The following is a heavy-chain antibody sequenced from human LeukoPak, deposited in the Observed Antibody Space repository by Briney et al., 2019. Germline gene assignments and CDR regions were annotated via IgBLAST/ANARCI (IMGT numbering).Heavy chain of an antibody. J-gene: IGHJ6*03. V-gene: IGHV1-8*01. D-gene: IGHD2-2*01. CDR1: GYTFTSYD. CDR2: MNPNSGNT. Sequence: ASVKVSCKASGYTFTSYDINWVRQATGQGLEWMGWMNPNSGNTGYAQKFQGRVTMTTDTSTSTAYMELRSLRSDDTAVYYCARQIGYCSSTSCLHVDYYYMDVWGKGTTVTVSS. CDR3: ARQIGYCSSTSCLHVDYYYMDV.